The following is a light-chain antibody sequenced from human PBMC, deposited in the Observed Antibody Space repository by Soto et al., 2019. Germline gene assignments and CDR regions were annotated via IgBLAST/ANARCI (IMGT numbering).Light chain of an antibody. J-gene: IGKJ5*01. CDR3: QQYNTWRSIT. CDR1: QSVSSSS. CDR2: DAS. V-gene: IGKV3-20*01. Sequence: EIVLTQSPGTLSLSPGERATPSCRASQSVSSSSLAWYQQKRGQAPRLLIHDASSRATGIPDRFSGSGSGTDFTLTISSLQSEDFAVYYCQQYNTWRSITFGQGTRLEI.